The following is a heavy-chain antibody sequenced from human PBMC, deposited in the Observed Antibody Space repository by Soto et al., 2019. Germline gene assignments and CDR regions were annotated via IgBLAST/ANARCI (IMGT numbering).Heavy chain of an antibody. V-gene: IGHV3-30*18. D-gene: IGHD4-17*01. CDR1: GFTFSSYG. Sequence: QVQLVESGGGVVQPGRSLRLSCAASGFTFSSYGMHWVRQAPGKGLEWVAVISYDGSNKYYADSVKGRFTISRDNSKNTRYLQMTRLRAEDTAVYYCAKDRLDYGDCVGPTADYWGQGTLVTVSS. CDR2: ISYDGSNK. J-gene: IGHJ4*02. CDR3: AKDRLDYGDCVGPTADY.